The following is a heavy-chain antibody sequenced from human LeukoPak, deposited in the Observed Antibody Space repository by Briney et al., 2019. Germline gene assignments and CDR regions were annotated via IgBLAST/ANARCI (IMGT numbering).Heavy chain of an antibody. CDR2: IRYDGSNK. Sequence: GGSLRLSCAASGFTFSNYGMHWVRQAPGKGLEWVAYIRYDGSNKYYADSVKGRFTISRDNAKNTLYLQMNSLRAEDTAVYYCARERYDFWSGYYTSTYYCYYYMDVWGKGTTVTVSS. J-gene: IGHJ6*03. D-gene: IGHD3-3*01. V-gene: IGHV3-30*02. CDR3: ARERYDFWSGYYTSTYYCYYYMDV. CDR1: GFTFSNYG.